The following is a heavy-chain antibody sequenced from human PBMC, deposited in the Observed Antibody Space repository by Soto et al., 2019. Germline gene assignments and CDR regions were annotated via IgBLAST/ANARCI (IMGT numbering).Heavy chain of an antibody. Sequence: LSETLSLTCTVSGGSISSSGYYWSWIRQHPGKGLEWIGNIYYSGITYYNPSLKSRLTISLDTSKNQFSPKLNSVTAADTAVYYCARVGGFGATTIDYWGQGTLVTVSS. CDR1: GGSISSSGYY. J-gene: IGHJ4*02. CDR2: IYYSGIT. CDR3: ARVGGFGATTIDY. D-gene: IGHD3-10*01. V-gene: IGHV4-31*03.